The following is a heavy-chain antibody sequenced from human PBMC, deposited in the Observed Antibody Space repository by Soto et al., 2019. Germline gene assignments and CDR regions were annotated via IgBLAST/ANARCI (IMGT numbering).Heavy chain of an antibody. CDR2: ISYDGSNK. CDR1: GFTFSSYA. Sequence: PGGSLRLSCAASGFTFSSYAMHWVRQAPGKGLEWVAVISYDGSNKYYADSVKGRFTISRDNSKNTLYLQMNSLRAEDTAVYYCARERRDYYGSGSYYYYGMDVWGQGTTVTVSS. D-gene: IGHD3-10*01. CDR3: ARERRDYYGSGSYYYYGMDV. J-gene: IGHJ6*02. V-gene: IGHV3-30-3*01.